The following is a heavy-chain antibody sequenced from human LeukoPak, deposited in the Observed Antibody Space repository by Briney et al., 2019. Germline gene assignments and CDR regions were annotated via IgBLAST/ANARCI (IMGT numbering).Heavy chain of an antibody. D-gene: IGHD2-15*01. CDR3: ARDPRGYCSGGSCVESFDY. J-gene: IGHJ4*02. CDR1: GFAFSSYA. Sequence: GVSLRLSCSASGFAFSSYAMSWVPHAPGRELECVSAISGSADSTYYADSVKGRFTIARYNAKNSLDLQMNSLRAEDTAVYYCARDPRGYCSGGSCVESFDYWGQGTLVTVSS. CDR2: ISGSADST. V-gene: IGHV3-23*01.